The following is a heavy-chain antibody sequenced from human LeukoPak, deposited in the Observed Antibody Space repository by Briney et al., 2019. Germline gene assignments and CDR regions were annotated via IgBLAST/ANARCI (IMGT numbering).Heavy chain of an antibody. Sequence: GGSLRLSCAASGFTFNRYRMHWVRQAPGKGLEWVAVISYDGRYQFYADSVKGRFTVSRDNSKNTLFLQMNSLRAEDTAVYHCARMMTDFDGGGHDMQRGAFDIWGQGTMVTVS. CDR3: ARMMTDFDGGGHDMQRGAFDI. CDR2: ISYDGRYQ. CDR1: GFTFNRYR. D-gene: IGHD5-12*01. V-gene: IGHV3-30*04. J-gene: IGHJ3*02.